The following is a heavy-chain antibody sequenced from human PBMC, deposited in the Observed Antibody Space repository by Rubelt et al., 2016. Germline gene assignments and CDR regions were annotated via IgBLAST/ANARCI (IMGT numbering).Heavy chain of an antibody. Sequence: QVQLVQSGAEVKKHGASVKVSCKVSGYTLTDVSIHWVRQAPGKGLEWMGGLDLEEGKPPEAQTFQGGVTMTEDTASGTAFMELSSLRSDDTAVYYCATFSSLYYLGVWGRGTAVIVSS. J-gene: IGHJ6*03. CDR2: LDLEEGKP. CDR3: ATFSSLYYLGV. CDR1: GYTLTDVS. V-gene: IGHV1-24*01.